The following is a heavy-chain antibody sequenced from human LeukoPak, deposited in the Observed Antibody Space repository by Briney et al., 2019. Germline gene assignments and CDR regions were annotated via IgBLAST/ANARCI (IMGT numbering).Heavy chain of an antibody. V-gene: IGHV4-30-2*01. CDR2: IYHSGST. Sequence: PSQTLSLTCAVSGGSISSGGYSWSWIRQPPGKGLEWIGYIYHSGSTYYNPSLKSRVTISVDRSKNQFSLKLSSVTAADTAVYYCARGYRGADYGDLPYFDYWGQGTLVTVSS. CDR1: GGSISSGGYS. J-gene: IGHJ4*02. D-gene: IGHD4-17*01. CDR3: ARGYRGADYGDLPYFDY.